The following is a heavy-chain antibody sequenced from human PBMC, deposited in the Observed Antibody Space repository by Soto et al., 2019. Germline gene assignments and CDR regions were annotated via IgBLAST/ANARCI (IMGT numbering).Heavy chain of an antibody. V-gene: IGHV1-18*01. Sequence: ASVKVSCKASGYTFTSYGSSWGRQAPGQGLEWMAWINPYNGNTKYAEKFLGRVTVTTDTSTATAYMEVRSLTSDDTAVFYCARVGVGLAAPRVWPYWGQGTPVPTSS. J-gene: IGHJ4*01. CDR1: GYTFTSYG. D-gene: IGHD6-13*01. CDR3: ARVGVGLAAPRVWPY. CDR2: INPYNGNT.